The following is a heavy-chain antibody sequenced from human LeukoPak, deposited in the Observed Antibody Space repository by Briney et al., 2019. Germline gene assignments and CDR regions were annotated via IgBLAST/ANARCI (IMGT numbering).Heavy chain of an antibody. CDR2: FDPEDGET. D-gene: IGHD3-10*01. CDR1: GYTLTELS. Sequence: ASVKVSCKVSGYTLTELSMHWVRQAPGKGLEWMGGFDPEDGETIYAQKFQGRVTMTEDTSTDTAYMELSSLRSEDTAVYYCARGLLFGELFRYWGQGTLVTVSS. CDR3: ARGLLFGELFRY. V-gene: IGHV1-24*01. J-gene: IGHJ4*02.